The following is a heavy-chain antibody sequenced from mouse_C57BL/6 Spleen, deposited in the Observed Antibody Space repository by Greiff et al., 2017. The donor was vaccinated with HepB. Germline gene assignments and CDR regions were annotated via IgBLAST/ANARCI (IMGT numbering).Heavy chain of an antibody. V-gene: IGHV2-9*01. J-gene: IGHJ4*01. Sequence: VQGVESGPGLVAPSQSLSITCTVSGFSLTSYGVDWVRQPPGKGLEWLGVIWGGGSTNYNSALMSRLSISKDNSKSQVFLKMNSLQTDDTAMYYCARDEGGVRLGAMDDWGQGTSVTVSS. CDR3: ARDEGGVRLGAMDD. D-gene: IGHD2-14*01. CDR2: IWGGGST. CDR1: GFSLTSYG.